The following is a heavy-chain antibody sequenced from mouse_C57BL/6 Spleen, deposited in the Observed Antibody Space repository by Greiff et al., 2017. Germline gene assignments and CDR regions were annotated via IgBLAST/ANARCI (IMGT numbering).Heavy chain of an antibody. Sequence: EVKLVESGGGLVKPGGSLKLSCAASGFTFSDYGMHWVRQAPEKGLEWVAYISSGSSTIYYADTVKGRFTISRDNAKNTLFLQMTSLRSEDTAVDYCARGYDDYYTKVYWGQGTSVTVSS. V-gene: IGHV5-17*01. D-gene: IGHD2-3*01. CDR2: ISSGSSTI. CDR1: GFTFSDYG. CDR3: ARGYDDYYTKVY. J-gene: IGHJ4*01.